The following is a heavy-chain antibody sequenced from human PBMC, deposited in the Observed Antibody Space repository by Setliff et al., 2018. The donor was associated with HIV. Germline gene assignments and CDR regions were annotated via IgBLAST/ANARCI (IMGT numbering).Heavy chain of an antibody. V-gene: IGHV4-31*03. CDR2: ISYRGIT. CDR1: GVSINSGDYF. Sequence: PSETLSLTCTVSGVSINSGDYFWSWIRQHPGKGLEWIGYISYRGITYYNPSFKSRVTMSMDTSKNQVSLKLTSVTAADTAVHFCARLQKLDDIYYLDDWGQGTLVTVSS. D-gene: IGHD4-4*01. J-gene: IGHJ4*02. CDR3: ARLQKLDDIYYLDD.